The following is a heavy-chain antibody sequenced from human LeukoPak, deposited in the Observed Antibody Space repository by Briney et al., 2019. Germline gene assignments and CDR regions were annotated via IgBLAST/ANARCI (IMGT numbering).Heavy chain of an antibody. Sequence: KPSETLSLTCAVSGYSISSGYYWGWIRRPPGKGLGWIGSIYHSGSTYYNPSLKSRVTISVDTSKNQFSLKLSSVTAADTAVYYCARDVGIAAAYDYWGQGTLVTVSS. D-gene: IGHD6-13*01. CDR2: IYHSGST. J-gene: IGHJ4*02. CDR1: GYSISSGYY. CDR3: ARDVGIAAAYDY. V-gene: IGHV4-38-2*02.